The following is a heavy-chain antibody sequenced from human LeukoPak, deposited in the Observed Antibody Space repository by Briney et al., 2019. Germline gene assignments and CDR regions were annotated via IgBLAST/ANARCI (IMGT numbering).Heavy chain of an antibody. J-gene: IGHJ4*02. CDR1: GYTFTTYY. CDR3: ARSDGSSWFDY. D-gene: IGHD6-13*01. Sequence: ASVTVSCKASGYTFTTYYMHWVRQAPGQGLEWMGIINPSGDSPSYAQKLQGRVTMTRDMSTSTVYMELSSLRSEDTAVYYCARSDGSSWFDYWGQGTLVTVSS. V-gene: IGHV1-46*01. CDR2: INPSGDSP.